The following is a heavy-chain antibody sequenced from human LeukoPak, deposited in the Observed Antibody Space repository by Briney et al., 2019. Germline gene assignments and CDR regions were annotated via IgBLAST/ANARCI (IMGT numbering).Heavy chain of an antibody. D-gene: IGHD3-22*01. CDR2: ISYDGSNK. J-gene: IGHJ2*01. CDR1: GFTFSSYG. CDR3: AKEHDSSGYYPLDWYFDL. Sequence: PGGSLRLSCAASGFTFSSYGMHWVRQAPGKGLEWVAVISYDGSNKYYADSVKDRFTISRDNSKNTLYLQMNSLRAEDTAVYYCAKEHDSSGYYPLDWYFDLWGRGTLVTVSS. V-gene: IGHV3-30*18.